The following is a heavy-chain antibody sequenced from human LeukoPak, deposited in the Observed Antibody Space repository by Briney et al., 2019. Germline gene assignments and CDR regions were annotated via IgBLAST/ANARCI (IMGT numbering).Heavy chain of an antibody. D-gene: IGHD3-10*01. CDR1: GYSFTRYW. V-gene: IGHV5-51*01. Sequence: GESLKISCKGSGYSFTRYWIGWVRQMPGKGLEWGGIIYPGDSCNRLRQSFQGQVTISANKSISTAYLQWSSLKASDTAMYYCARRTQGSGSNVGYWGQGTLVTVSS. CDR2: IYPGDSCN. J-gene: IGHJ4*02. CDR3: ARRTQGSGSNVGY.